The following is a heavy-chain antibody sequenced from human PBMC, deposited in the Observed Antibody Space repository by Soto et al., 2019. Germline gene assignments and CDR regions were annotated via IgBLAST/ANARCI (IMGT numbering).Heavy chain of an antibody. CDR2: MNPSSGNT. Sequence: QVLLMQSGAEVRKPGASVTVSCEASGVTFGNYEINWVRQAPGQGLEWMGWMNPSSGNTGYAQKCQGRVTMTRITSTNTAYMELRSLTSEYTAVYYCAKNADFFHYHMDVWGEGTTVTVSS. V-gene: IGHV1-8*01. CDR1: GVTFGNYE. CDR3: AKNADFFHYHMDV. J-gene: IGHJ6*03.